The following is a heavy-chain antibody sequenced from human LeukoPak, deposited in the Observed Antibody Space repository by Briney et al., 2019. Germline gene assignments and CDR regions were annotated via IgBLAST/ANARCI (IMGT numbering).Heavy chain of an antibody. CDR3: ARGQIPSRVYAISGWFDP. CDR1: GYTFTSYD. D-gene: IGHD2-8*01. J-gene: IGHJ5*02. Sequence: ASVKVSCKASGYTFTSYDINWVRQATGQGLEWMGWMNPNSGNTGYAQKFQGRVTMTRSTSISTAYMELSSLRSEDTAVYYCARGQIPSRVYAISGWFDPWGQGALVTVSS. CDR2: MNPNSGNT. V-gene: IGHV1-8*01.